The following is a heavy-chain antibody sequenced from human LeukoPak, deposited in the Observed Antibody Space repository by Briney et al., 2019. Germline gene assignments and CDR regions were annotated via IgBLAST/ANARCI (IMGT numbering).Heavy chain of an antibody. D-gene: IGHD6-19*01. J-gene: IGHJ6*03. CDR1: GLRFSDYY. CDR3: AKDPGGGGWYRLRYYYMDV. CDR2: ISSGGDIM. Sequence: GGSLRLSCAASGLRFSDYYVSWIRQAPGKGLQWVSYISSGGDIMHYADSMKGRFTISRDNSKNTLYLQMNSLRAEDTAVYYCAKDPGGGGWYRLRYYYMDVWGKGTTVTVSS. V-gene: IGHV3-11*04.